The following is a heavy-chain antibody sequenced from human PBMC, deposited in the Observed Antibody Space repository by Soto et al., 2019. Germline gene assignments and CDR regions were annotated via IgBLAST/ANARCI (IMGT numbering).Heavy chain of an antibody. D-gene: IGHD3-3*01. J-gene: IGHJ6*03. CDR1: GYTFTSYD. CDR2: MNPNSGNT. CDR3: ASTTYYDFWSGYPRSYYYYYMDV. V-gene: IGHV1-8*01. Sequence: ASVKVSCKASGYTFTSYDINWVRQATGQGLEWMGWMNPNSGNTGYAQKFQGRVTKTRNTSKSTAYMELGSLRSEDTAVYYCASTTYYDFWSGYPRSYYYYYMDVWGKGTTVTVSS.